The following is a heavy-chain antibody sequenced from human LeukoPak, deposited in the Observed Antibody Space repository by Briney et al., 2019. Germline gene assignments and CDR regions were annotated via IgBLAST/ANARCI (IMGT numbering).Heavy chain of an antibody. V-gene: IGHV4-59*12. CDR3: ARPRSAAMPKGAFDI. D-gene: IGHD2-2*01. CDR1: SGSISGYY. Sequence: SETLSLTCTVSSGSISGYYWSWIRQPPGKGLEWIGSIYYSGSTYYNPSLKSRVTISVDTSKNQFSLKLSSVTAADTAVYYCARPRSAAMPKGAFDIWGQGTMVTVSS. CDR2: IYYSGST. J-gene: IGHJ3*02.